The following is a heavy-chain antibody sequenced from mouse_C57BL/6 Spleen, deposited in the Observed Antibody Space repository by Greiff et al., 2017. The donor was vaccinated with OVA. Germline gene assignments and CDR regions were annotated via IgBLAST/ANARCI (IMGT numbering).Heavy chain of an antibody. V-gene: IGHV3-6*01. D-gene: IGHD2-4*01. CDR1: GYSITSGYY. CDR2: ISYDGSN. J-gene: IGHJ2*01. Sequence: EVQLQQSGPGLVKPSQSLSLTCSVTGYSITSGYYWNWIRQFPGNKLEWMGYISYDGSNNYNPSLKNRISITRDTSKNQFFLKLNSVTTEDTATYYCARGGYYDYGFDYWGQGTTLTVSS. CDR3: ARGGYYDYGFDY.